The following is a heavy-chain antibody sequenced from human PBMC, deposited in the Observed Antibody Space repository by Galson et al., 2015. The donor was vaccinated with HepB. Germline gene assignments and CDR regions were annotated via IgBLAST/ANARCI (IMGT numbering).Heavy chain of an antibody. CDR2: IYSGGST. V-gene: IGHV3-66*01. D-gene: IGHD6-19*01. CDR1: GFTVSSNY. Sequence: SLRLSCAASGFTVSSNYMSWVRQAPGKGLEWVSVIYSGGSTYYADSVKGRFTIYRDKSKYTLYLQMNSLRAEDTAVYYCARAILSLRIAVAGPVYGMDVWGQGTTVTVSS. CDR3: ARAILSLRIAVAGPVYGMDV. J-gene: IGHJ6*02.